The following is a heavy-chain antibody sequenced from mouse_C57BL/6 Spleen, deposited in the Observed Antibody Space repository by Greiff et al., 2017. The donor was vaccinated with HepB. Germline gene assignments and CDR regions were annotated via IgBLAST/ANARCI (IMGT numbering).Heavy chain of an antibody. D-gene: IGHD4-1*01. CDR1: GFTFSDYG. V-gene: IGHV5-17*01. CDR3: AKLGFAY. J-gene: IGHJ3*01. Sequence: EVKLQESGGGLVKPGGSLKLSCAASGFTFSDYGMHWVRQAPEKGLEWVAYISSGSSTIYYADTVKGRFTISRDNAKNTLFLQMTSLRSEDTAMYYCAKLGFAYWGQGTLVTVSA. CDR2: ISSGSSTI.